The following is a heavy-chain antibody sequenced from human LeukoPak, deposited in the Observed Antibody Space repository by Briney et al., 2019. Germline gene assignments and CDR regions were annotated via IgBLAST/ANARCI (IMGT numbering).Heavy chain of an antibody. CDR3: AKREAAAGTGFDY. Sequence: SSSSYYWGWIRQAPGKGLEWVSAISGSGGSTYYADSVKGRFTISRDNSKNTLYLQMNSLRAEDTAVYYCAKREAAAGTGFDYWGQGTLVTVSS. V-gene: IGHV3-23*01. D-gene: IGHD6-13*01. CDR1: SSSSYY. J-gene: IGHJ4*02. CDR2: ISGSGGST.